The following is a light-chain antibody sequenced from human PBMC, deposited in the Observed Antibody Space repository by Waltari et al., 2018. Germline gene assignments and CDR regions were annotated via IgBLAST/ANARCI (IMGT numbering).Light chain of an antibody. Sequence: IVMTQTPDSLSASLGESATLSCRASQSVSSNLAWYQQKPGQSPRILIYGASTRATGIAARFSGSGSGTEFTLTISSLQSEDFALYYCQQYNDWPRTFGQGTKVEI. CDR3: QQYNDWPRT. J-gene: IGKJ1*01. CDR2: GAS. V-gene: IGKV3-15*01. CDR1: QSVSSN.